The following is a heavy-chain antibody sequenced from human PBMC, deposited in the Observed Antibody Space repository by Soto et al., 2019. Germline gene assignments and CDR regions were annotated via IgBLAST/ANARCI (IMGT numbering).Heavy chain of an antibody. Sequence: QVQLVQSGAEVKKPGASVKVSCKASGYTFTSYAMHWVRQAPGQRLEWMGWLNAGNGNTKYSQKFQGRVTITRDTSASTGYMELSSLRSEDTAVYYCASSYSNYALIDYYYYGMDVWGQGTTVTVSS. CDR1: GYTFTSYA. J-gene: IGHJ6*02. V-gene: IGHV1-3*01. CDR3: ASSYSNYALIDYYYYGMDV. CDR2: LNAGNGNT. D-gene: IGHD4-4*01.